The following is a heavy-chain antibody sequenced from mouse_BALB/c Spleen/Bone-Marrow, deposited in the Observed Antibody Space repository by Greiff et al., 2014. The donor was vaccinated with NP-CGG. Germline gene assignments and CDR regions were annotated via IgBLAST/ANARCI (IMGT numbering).Heavy chain of an antibody. Sequence: VQLKESGPELMKPGASVKISCKASGYSFTSYYIHWGKQNHGKSLEWIVYIDPFNGVTIYNQKFKGKATLTADKSSGTAYMHLSSLTSEDSAVYYCARRVITTGPGFAYWGQGTLVTVSA. CDR1: GYSFTSYY. D-gene: IGHD2-4*01. V-gene: IGHV1-28*01. CDR3: ARRVITTGPGFAY. J-gene: IGHJ3*01. CDR2: IDPFNGVT.